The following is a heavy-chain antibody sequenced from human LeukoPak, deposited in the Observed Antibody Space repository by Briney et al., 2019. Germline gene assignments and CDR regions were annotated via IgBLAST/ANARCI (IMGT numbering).Heavy chain of an antibody. Sequence: GGSLRLSCAASGFTFSSYAMSWVRQAPGKGLEWVSAISGSGGSTYYADSVKGRFTISRDNSKNTLYLQMNSLRAEDTAVDYCAKDPVAYCGGDCYSGHDYWGQGTLVTVSS. CDR1: GFTFSSYA. D-gene: IGHD2-21*02. J-gene: IGHJ4*02. CDR2: ISGSGGST. V-gene: IGHV3-23*01. CDR3: AKDPVAYCGGDCYSGHDY.